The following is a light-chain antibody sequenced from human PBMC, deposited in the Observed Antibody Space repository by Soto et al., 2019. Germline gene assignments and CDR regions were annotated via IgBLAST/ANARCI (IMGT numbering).Light chain of an antibody. CDR2: AAS. Sequence: AIQMTQSPSSLSASVGDRVTISCRASQGITNDLGWYQQKPGRAPKLLIYAASSLQSGVPSRFSGSGSATDFTLTISSLQPEDFATYYCLQDYSYPYTFGQGTKLEIK. CDR1: QGITND. J-gene: IGKJ2*01. CDR3: LQDYSYPYT. V-gene: IGKV1-6*01.